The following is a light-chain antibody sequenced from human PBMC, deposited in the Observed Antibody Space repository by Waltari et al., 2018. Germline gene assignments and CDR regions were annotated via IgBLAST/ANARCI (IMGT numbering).Light chain of an antibody. CDR2: DSV. CDR3: QQYGSSPRT. CDR1: QSVTSNS. J-gene: IGKJ1*01. Sequence: EIVLTQSPGTLSLSPGERATLFCRASQSVTSNSVAWSQQKPGQAPGLLIYDSVNRAAGIPDRFSGSGSGTVFTLTIIRLEPEDFAVYYCQQYGSSPRTFGQGTKVEL. V-gene: IGKV3-20*01.